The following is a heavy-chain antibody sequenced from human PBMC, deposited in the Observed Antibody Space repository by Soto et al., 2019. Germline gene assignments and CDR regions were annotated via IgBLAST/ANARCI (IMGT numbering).Heavy chain of an antibody. Sequence: GASVKVSCKASGGTFSSYAISWVRQAPGQGLEWMGGIIPIFGTANYAQKLQGRVTMTPDTSTSTAYMELSSLRSDDTAVYYCAGGKWSLVPHYYYYYGMDVWGQGTTVTAP. D-gene: IGHD2-21*02. V-gene: IGHV1-69*06. CDR1: GGTFSSYA. J-gene: IGHJ6*02. CDR2: IIPIFGTA. CDR3: AGGKWSLVPHYYYYYGMDV.